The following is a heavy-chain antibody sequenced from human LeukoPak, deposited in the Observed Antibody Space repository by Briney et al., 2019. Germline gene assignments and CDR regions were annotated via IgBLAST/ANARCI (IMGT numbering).Heavy chain of an antibody. J-gene: IGHJ4*02. D-gene: IGHD3-22*01. Sequence: GGSLRLSCAASGFTFSSYAMSWVRQAPGKGLEWVSAISGSGGSTYYADSVKGRFTISRDNSKNTLYLQMNSLRAEDTAVYYCAKGGPYDSGGYRYNFDYWGQGTLVTVSS. CDR3: AKGGPYDSGGYRYNFDY. V-gene: IGHV3-23*01. CDR2: ISGSGGST. CDR1: GFTFSSYA.